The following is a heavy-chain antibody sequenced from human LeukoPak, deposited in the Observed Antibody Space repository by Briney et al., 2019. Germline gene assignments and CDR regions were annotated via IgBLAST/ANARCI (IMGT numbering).Heavy chain of an antibody. J-gene: IGHJ6*02. Sequence: GSVAVSCKASGYTFTDYHRHWVRQAPGQGREGMGLVNSVSGGTNYAQKFQARVTMTRHTSITIAYMELSSLRSDDAAIYYCASDSTAMTGLNMDVWGQGTTVTVSS. CDR2: VNSVSGGT. CDR3: ASDSTAMTGLNMDV. CDR1: GYTFTDYH. V-gene: IGHV1-2*02. D-gene: IGHD5-18*01.